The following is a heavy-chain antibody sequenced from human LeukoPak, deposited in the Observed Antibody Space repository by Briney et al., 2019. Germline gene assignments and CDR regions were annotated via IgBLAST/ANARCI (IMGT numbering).Heavy chain of an antibody. D-gene: IGHD3-3*01. Sequence: PSETLSLTCTVSGGSISTYYWSCLRQPAGKGLEWIGRIYSSGSTNYNPSLKSRVTISVDTSKNQFSLKLSSVTAADTAVYYCARHGGGVIFDYWGQGTLVTVSS. J-gene: IGHJ4*02. CDR3: ARHGGGVIFDY. CDR2: IYSSGST. CDR1: GGSISTYY. V-gene: IGHV4-4*07.